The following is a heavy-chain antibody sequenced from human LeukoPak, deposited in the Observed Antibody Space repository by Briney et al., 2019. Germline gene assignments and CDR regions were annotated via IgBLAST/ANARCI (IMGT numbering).Heavy chain of an antibody. CDR2: IYYSGNT. CDR3: ARDPGENYPYNWFDP. J-gene: IGHJ5*02. D-gene: IGHD5-24*01. V-gene: IGHV4-61*08. Sequence: SEPLSLTCSVSGGSITKNGYYWGWIRQSPETGLEWIGYIYYSGNTNYNPSLKSRVTISVDTSKNQFSLSLTSVTAADMAVYYCARDPGENYPYNWFDPWGQGTLVTVSS. CDR1: GGSITKNGYY.